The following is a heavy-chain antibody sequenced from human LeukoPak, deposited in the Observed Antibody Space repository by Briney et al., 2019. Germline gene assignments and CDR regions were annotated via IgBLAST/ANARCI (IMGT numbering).Heavy chain of an antibody. Sequence: GGSLRLSCAASGFTFVDYGLSWVRRAPGKGLEWLCAINYNGAITDYADSVKGRFTISRDNAKNSLYLRMDSLRAEDTALYYCARDRLGPSFSVSHFDLWGQGTLVTVSS. V-gene: IGHV3-20*04. J-gene: IGHJ4*02. CDR1: GFTFVDYG. CDR3: ARDRLGPSFSVSHFDL. CDR2: INYNGAIT. D-gene: IGHD3-3*02.